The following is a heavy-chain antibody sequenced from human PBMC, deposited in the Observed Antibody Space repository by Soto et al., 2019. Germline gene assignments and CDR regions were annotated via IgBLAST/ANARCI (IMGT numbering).Heavy chain of an antibody. Sequence: PGESLKISCKGSGYSFTSYWIGWVRQMPGKGLEWMGIIYPGDSDTRYSPSFQGQVTISADKSISTAYLQWSSLKASDTAMYYCAGLERGGSRFGGWFDPWGQGTLVTVSS. CDR3: AGLERGGSRFGGWFDP. CDR1: GYSFTSYW. J-gene: IGHJ5*02. CDR2: IYPGDSDT. D-gene: IGHD1-1*01. V-gene: IGHV5-51*01.